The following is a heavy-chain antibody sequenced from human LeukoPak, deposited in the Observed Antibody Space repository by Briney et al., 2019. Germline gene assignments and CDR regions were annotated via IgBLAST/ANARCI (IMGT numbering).Heavy chain of an antibody. Sequence: SVKDSCKASGGTFSSYAISWVRQAPGQGLEWMGGIIPIFGTAKNAQKLQGRVTITAEESTSTAYMELSSLRSDDTAVYYCARSCSAVTVPYYYYYMDVWGKGATVTVSS. CDR1: GGTFSSYA. D-gene: IGHD2-15*01. CDR3: ARSCSAVTVPYYYYYMDV. J-gene: IGHJ6*03. V-gene: IGHV1-69*13. CDR2: IIPIFGTA.